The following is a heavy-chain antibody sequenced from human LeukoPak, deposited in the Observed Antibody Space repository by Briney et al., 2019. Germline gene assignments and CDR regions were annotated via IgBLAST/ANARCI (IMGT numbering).Heavy chain of an antibody. Sequence: GASVKVSCKASGGTFSSYAISWVRQAPGQGLEWMEGIIPIFGTANYAQKFQGRVTITADESTSTAYMELSSLRSEDTAVYYCARGANITMVRGVIRRHYYYYGMDVWGQGTTVTVSS. CDR2: IIPIFGTA. CDR1: GGTFSSYA. CDR3: ARGANITMVRGVIRRHYYYYGMDV. J-gene: IGHJ6*02. D-gene: IGHD3-10*01. V-gene: IGHV1-69*13.